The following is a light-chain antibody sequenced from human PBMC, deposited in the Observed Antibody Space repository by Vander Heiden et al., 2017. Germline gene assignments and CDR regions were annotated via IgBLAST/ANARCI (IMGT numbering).Light chain of an antibody. J-gene: IGLJ3*02. Sequence: QSALTQPASVSGSPGQSITFSCTGTSSDVGGYNYVSWYQQHPGKAPTLMIYDVSNRPSGVSNRFSGSKSGNTASLTISGLQAEDVAVYYCSSYTSRSSWVFGGGTKVTV. V-gene: IGLV2-14*01. CDR2: DVS. CDR1: SSDVGGYNY. CDR3: SSYTSRSSWV.